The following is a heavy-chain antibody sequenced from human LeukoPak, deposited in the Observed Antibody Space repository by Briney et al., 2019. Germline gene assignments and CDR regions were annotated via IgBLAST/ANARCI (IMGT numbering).Heavy chain of an antibody. D-gene: IGHD3-22*01. CDR3: TRHDSSGYYYYYYGMDV. CDR2: IRSKANSYAT. CDR1: GFTFSGSA. V-gene: IGHV3-73*01. J-gene: IGHJ6*02. Sequence: GGSLRLSCAASGFTFSGSAMHWVRQASGKGLEWVGRIRSKANSYATAYAASVKGRFTISRDDSKNTAYLQMNSLKTEDTAVYYCTRHDSSGYYYYYYGMDVWGQGTTVTVSS.